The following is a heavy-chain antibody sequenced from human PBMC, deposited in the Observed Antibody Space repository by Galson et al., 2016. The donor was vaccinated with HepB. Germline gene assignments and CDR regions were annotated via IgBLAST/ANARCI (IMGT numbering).Heavy chain of an antibody. CDR3: ARGRPIIEMYYYYGLDV. D-gene: IGHD2/OR15-2a*01. J-gene: IGHJ6*02. Sequence: SLRLSCAASGFTFSSFAMSWVRRAPGKGLEWVSTISASGGSTYYVDSVKGRFTVSRDNSKNTIYLQVNSLRAEDTAVYHCARGRPIIEMYYYYGLDVWGPGTTVTVSS. V-gene: IGHV3-23*01. CDR2: ISASGGST. CDR1: GFTFSSFA.